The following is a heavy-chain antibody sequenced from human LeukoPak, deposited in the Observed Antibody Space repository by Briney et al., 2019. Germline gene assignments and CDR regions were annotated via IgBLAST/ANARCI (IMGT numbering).Heavy chain of an antibody. V-gene: IGHV4-59*01. D-gene: IGHD3-3*01. CDR1: GGSISSYY. J-gene: IGHJ5*02. CDR3: ARESITIFGVVIGFDP. CDR2: IYYSGST. Sequence: PSETLSLTCTVSGGSISSYYWSWIRQPPGKGLEWIGYIYYSGSTNYNPSLKSRVTISVDTSKNQFSPKLSSVTAADTAVYYCARESITIFGVVIGFDPWGQGTLVTVSS.